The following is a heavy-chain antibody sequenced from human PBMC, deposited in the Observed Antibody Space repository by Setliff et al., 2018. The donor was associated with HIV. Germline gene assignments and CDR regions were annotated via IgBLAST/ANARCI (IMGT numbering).Heavy chain of an antibody. V-gene: IGHV4-30-4*08. CDR2: IYYSGSA. D-gene: IGHD3-10*01. J-gene: IGHJ6*02. Sequence: SETLSLTCTVSGGSISSGDYFLSWIRQAPGKGLEWIGCIYYSGSAYYNPSLQRRVTISVDTSKNQVSLKLNSMTAADTAVYYCARENDGSGSYGYYYYGMDVWGQGTTVTVSS. CDR3: ARENDGSGSYGYYYYGMDV. CDR1: GGSISSGDYF.